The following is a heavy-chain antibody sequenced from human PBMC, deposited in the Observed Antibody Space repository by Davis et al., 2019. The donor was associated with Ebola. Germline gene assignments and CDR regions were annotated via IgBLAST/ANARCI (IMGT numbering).Heavy chain of an antibody. CDR1: GFTFSSYA. D-gene: IGHD3-3*01. V-gene: IGHV3-23*01. CDR2: ISGSGAST. Sequence: PSETLSLTCAASGFTFSSYAMSWVRQAPGKGLEWVSAISGSGASTYYADSVKGRFTISRDNSKNTLYLQMNSLRGEDTAVYYCARSGLSFGVVKYHYGMNAWGKGTTVTVSS. J-gene: IGHJ6*04. CDR3: ARSGLSFGVVKYHYGMNA.